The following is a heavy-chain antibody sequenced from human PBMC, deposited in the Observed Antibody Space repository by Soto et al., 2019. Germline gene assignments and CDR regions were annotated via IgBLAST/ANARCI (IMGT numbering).Heavy chain of an antibody. CDR3: ARDTGDGTFDF. CDR2: INAGYGNT. Sequence: ASVKVSCKASGYTFSSYAMHWVRQAPGQRLEWMGWINAGYGNTKSSQKFQDRVTISRDTSASTAYMELTSLRPEDTAVYYCARDTGDGTFDFWGQGTLVTVSS. CDR1: GYTFSSYA. D-gene: IGHD7-27*01. V-gene: IGHV1-3*01. J-gene: IGHJ4*02.